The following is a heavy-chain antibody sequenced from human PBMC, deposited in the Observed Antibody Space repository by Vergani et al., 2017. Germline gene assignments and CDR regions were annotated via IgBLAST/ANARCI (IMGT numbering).Heavy chain of an antibody. CDR1: GYSISSGYY. Sequence: QEQLQESVPGLVKTSEPLSLTCAVSGYSISSGYYWGWIRQPPGKGLEWIGSIYHSGRTYYNPSLKSRVTILVDTSKNQFSLKLSSVTAADTAVYYCARLGIMITFGGVIADGPNYWGQGTLVTVSS. CDR2: IYHSGRT. V-gene: IGHV4-38-2*01. D-gene: IGHD3-16*02. CDR3: ARLGIMITFGGVIADGPNY. J-gene: IGHJ4*02.